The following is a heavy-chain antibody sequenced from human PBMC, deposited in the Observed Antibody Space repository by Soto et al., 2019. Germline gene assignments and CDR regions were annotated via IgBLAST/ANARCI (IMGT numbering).Heavy chain of an antibody. Sequence: ASVKVSCKASGYTFTSYYMHWVRQAPGQGLEWMGIINPSGGSTSYAQKFQGRVTMTRDTSTSTVYMELSSPRSEDTAVYYCARDRVGPYYYDSSGYYHAAFDIWGQGTMVTVSS. D-gene: IGHD3-22*01. CDR2: INPSGGST. CDR3: ARDRVGPYYYDSSGYYHAAFDI. J-gene: IGHJ3*02. V-gene: IGHV1-46*01. CDR1: GYTFTSYY.